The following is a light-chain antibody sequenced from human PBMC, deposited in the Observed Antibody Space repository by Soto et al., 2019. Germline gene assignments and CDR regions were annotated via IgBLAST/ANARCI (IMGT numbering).Light chain of an antibody. V-gene: IGKV1-39*01. CDR1: QSISDF. J-gene: IGKJ2*01. CDR3: HQSFTTPHT. CDR2: AAS. Sequence: DIQMTQSPSSLSASVGHRVSITCRASQSISDFVSWYQQKPGKAPNLLIFAASNLQGGVPSRFRGTGSGTDFTLTISSLQPEDSATYYCHQSFTTPHTFGQGTKLEIK.